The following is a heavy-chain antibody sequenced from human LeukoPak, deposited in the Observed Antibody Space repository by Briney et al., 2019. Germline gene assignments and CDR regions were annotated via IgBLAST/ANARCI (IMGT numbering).Heavy chain of an antibody. V-gene: IGHV3-11*01. CDR1: GFTFSDYY. J-gene: IGHJ5*02. CDR2: ISSSGSTI. CDR3: AIPCTRYYYDSSGYYPTNWFDP. D-gene: IGHD3-22*01. Sequence: GGSLRLSCAASGFTFSDYYMSWIRQAPGKGLEWVSYISSSGSTIYYADSVKGRFTISRDNAKNSLYLQMNSLGAEDTAVYYCAIPCTRYYYDSSGYYPTNWFDPWGQGTLVTVSS.